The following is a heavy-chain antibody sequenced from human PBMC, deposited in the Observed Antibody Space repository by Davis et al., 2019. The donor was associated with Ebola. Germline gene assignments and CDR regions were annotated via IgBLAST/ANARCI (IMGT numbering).Heavy chain of an antibody. J-gene: IGHJ5*02. CDR2: IKQDGSEK. Sequence: GESLKISCAASGFTFSSYWMRWVRQAPGKGLEWVANIKQDGSEKYYVDSVKGRFTISRDNAKNSLYLQMNSLRAEDTAVYYCARAQLWSGDWFDPWGQGTLVTVSS. V-gene: IGHV3-7*03. CDR1: GFTFSSYW. CDR3: ARAQLWSGDWFDP. D-gene: IGHD5-18*01.